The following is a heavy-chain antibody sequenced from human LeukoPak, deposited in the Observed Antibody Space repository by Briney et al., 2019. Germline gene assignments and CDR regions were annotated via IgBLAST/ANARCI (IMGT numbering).Heavy chain of an antibody. D-gene: IGHD6-13*01. Sequence: SETLSLTCTVPGGSISSYYWSWIRQPPGKGLEWIGYIYYSGSTNYNPSLKSRVTISVDTSKNQFSLKLSSVTAADTAVYYCARYSSSWYDGPPEMYYFDYWGQGTLVTVSS. CDR3: ARYSSSWYDGPPEMYYFDY. CDR2: IYYSGST. J-gene: IGHJ4*02. V-gene: IGHV4-59*01. CDR1: GGSISSYY.